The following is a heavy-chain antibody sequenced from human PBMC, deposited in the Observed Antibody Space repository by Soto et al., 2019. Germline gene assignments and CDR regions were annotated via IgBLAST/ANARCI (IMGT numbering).Heavy chain of an antibody. V-gene: IGHV4-34*01. J-gene: IGHJ3*02. CDR3: ARWKKGDDAFDI. CDR1: GGSFSGYY. Sequence: QVQLQQWGAGLLKPSETLSLTCAVYGGSFSGYYWSWIRQPPGKGLEWIGEINHSGSTNYNPSLKSRVTISVDTSKNQFSLKRSSVTAADTAVYYCARWKKGDDAFDIWGQGTMVTVSS. CDR2: INHSGST. D-gene: IGHD3-16*01.